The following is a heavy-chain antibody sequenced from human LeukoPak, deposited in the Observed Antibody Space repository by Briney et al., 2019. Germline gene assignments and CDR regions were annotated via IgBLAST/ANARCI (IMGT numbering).Heavy chain of an antibody. D-gene: IGHD6-13*01. CDR2: IYYSGST. Sequence: SETLSLTCTVSGGSISSGGYYWSWIRQHPGTGLEWIGYIYYSGSTYYNPSLKSRVTISVDTSKNQFSLKLSSVTAADTAVYYCARDSPGYSSSWGYWGQGTLVTVSS. J-gene: IGHJ4*02. CDR3: ARDSPGYSSSWGY. V-gene: IGHV4-31*03. CDR1: GGSISSGGYY.